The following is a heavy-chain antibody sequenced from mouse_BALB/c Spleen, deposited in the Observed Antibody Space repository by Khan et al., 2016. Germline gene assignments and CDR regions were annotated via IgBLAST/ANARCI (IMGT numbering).Heavy chain of an antibody. V-gene: IGHV5-4*02. CDR1: GFTFSDYY. CDR3: ARGLDWSFDV. J-gene: IGHJ1*01. Sequence: EVELVEAGGGLVKPGGSLKLSCAASGFTFSDYYMYWVRQTPEKRLEWVATISDGGNYTYYPANVKGRFTISRDNAKEYLYLQMSSLKSEDTAMFTCARGLDWSFDVGGAGTTLTVSS. CDR2: ISDGGNYT.